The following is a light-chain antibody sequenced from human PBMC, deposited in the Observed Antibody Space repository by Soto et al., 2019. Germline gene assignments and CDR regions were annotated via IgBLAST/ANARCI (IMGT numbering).Light chain of an antibody. CDR2: KVS. J-gene: IGKJ5*01. V-gene: IGKV2-30*02. Sequence: VTQTPLSLPVTLGQPSSISCSSNESLVHSDGIAYFSWFQQRPGRSPRRLIYKVSNRDSGVPARFSGSGSVTGFALNVGRVLAADVGVYDLLDFMLRRFTIGRGTRLEIK. CDR1: ESLVHSDGIAY. CDR3: LDFMLRRFT.